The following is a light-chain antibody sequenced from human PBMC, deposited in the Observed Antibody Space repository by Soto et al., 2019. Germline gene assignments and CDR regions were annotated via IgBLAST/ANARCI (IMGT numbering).Light chain of an antibody. Sequence: EIVLTQSPATLSLATGERATLSCRASQSVSSYLAWYQQKPGQAPRLLIYDASNRATGIPARFSGSGSGTDFTLTISSLEPEDFAVYYCQQRSNWPHTFGQGTKLEIK. CDR2: DAS. CDR3: QQRSNWPHT. CDR1: QSVSSY. V-gene: IGKV3-11*01. J-gene: IGKJ2*01.